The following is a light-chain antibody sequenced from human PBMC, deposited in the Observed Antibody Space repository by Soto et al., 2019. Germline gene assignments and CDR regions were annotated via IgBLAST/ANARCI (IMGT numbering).Light chain of an antibody. CDR3: QQYNNWPRT. V-gene: IGKV3-15*01. CDR2: GAS. J-gene: IGKJ5*01. Sequence: EIVMTQSPATLSVSPGERATLSCRATQSVSSNLAWYQQKPGQAPRLLIYGASTRATDISVRFSGSGSGTEFTLTISSLQSADFAVYYCQQYNNWPRTFGQGTRLEIK. CDR1: QSVSSN.